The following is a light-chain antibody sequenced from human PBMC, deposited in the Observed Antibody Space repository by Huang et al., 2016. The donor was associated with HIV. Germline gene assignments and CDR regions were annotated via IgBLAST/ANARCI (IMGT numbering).Light chain of an antibody. CDR1: QSVSSY. V-gene: IGKV3-11*01. CDR3: QQYGDSSYS. CDR2: DAS. Sequence: EIVLTQSPATLSLSPGERATLSCRASQSVSSYLAWYQQKPGQAPRLLIYDASNRATGIPARFSGSGSGTDFTLTINRLEPEDFAVYYCQQYGDSSYSFGQGTKLQIK. J-gene: IGKJ2*01.